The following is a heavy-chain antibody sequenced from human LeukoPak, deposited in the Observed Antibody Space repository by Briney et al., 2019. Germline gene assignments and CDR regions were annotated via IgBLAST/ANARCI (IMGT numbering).Heavy chain of an antibody. V-gene: IGHV1-69*02. Sequence: SSVKVSCKASGGNFVTYYITWVRQAPGQGLEWMGRVSPALVISYYAQKFQGRLTISADTSTTTAYMELTSLRPEDTAVYYCAVAYDGAEGYFDLWGRGTLVTVSS. CDR1: GGNFVTYY. CDR3: AVAYDGAEGYFDL. D-gene: IGHD3-22*01. CDR2: VSPALVIS. J-gene: IGHJ2*01.